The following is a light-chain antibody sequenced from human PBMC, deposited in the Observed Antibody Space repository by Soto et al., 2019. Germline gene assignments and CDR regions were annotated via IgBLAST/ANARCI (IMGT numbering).Light chain of an antibody. J-gene: IGKJ1*01. V-gene: IGKV4-1*01. CDR2: WAT. Sequence: EIVMTQSPDSLAVSLGERATINCKSSQSVLYSSNNKNYLAWYQQKPGQPPKLLIYWATTRDSGVPDRFSGSESGTDFTLTISSLQAEDVAVYYCQQYYRPWTFGQGTKVENK. CDR1: QSVLYSSNNKNY. CDR3: QQYYRPWT.